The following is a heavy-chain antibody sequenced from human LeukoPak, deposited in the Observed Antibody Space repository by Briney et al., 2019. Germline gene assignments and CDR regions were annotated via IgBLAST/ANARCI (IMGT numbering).Heavy chain of an antibody. CDR2: INHSGST. J-gene: IGHJ5*02. Sequence: PSETLSLTCAVYGGSFSGYYWSWIRQPPGKGLEWIGEINHSGSTNYNPSLKSRVTISVDTSKNQFSLKLSSVTAADTAVYYCASGGIAAAGWFDPWGQGTLVTVSS. D-gene: IGHD6-13*01. CDR1: GGSFSGYY. CDR3: ASGGIAAAGWFDP. V-gene: IGHV4-34*01.